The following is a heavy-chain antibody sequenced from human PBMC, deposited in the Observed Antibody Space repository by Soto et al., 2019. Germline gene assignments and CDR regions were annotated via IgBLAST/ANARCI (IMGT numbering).Heavy chain of an antibody. Sequence: QLQLQESGPGLVKPSETLSLTCTVSGGSISHYHWNWIRQAPGKGMEWIGYIFYNGSTHYNPSLTSRVTISVDMSKNRLSLTLTSVTAADTAVYYCARSFYPWGHGTLVTVSS. J-gene: IGHJ5*02. V-gene: IGHV4-59*01. CDR1: GGSISHYH. CDR2: IFYNGST. CDR3: ARSFYP.